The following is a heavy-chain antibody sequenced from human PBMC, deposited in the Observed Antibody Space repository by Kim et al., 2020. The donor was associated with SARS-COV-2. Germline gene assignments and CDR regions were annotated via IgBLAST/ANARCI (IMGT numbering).Heavy chain of an antibody. CDR2: IYYSGST. D-gene: IGHD3-10*01. CDR3: ASPMYYPIDAFDI. J-gene: IGHJ3*02. V-gene: IGHV4-39*01. Sequence: SETLSLTCTVSGGSISSSSYYWGWIRQPPGKGLEWIGSIYYSGSTYYNPSLKSRVTISVDTSKNQFSLKLSSVTAADTAVYYCASPMYYPIDAFDIWGQGTMVTVSS. CDR1: GGSISSSSYY.